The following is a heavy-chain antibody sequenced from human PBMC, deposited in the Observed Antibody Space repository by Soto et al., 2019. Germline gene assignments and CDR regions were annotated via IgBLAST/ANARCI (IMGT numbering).Heavy chain of an antibody. CDR1: GYSFTNND. CDR3: ARMATFGSLNWFDP. Sequence: ASVNVYCKASGYSFTNNDVGWVRQDTGQGLEWMGWMNPGSGDTGYAQKFQGRVTMTRDISTATAYMELSSLRSDDTATYYCARMATFGSLNWFDPWGQGTLVTVSS. CDR2: MNPGSGDT. J-gene: IGHJ5*02. D-gene: IGHD3-16*01. V-gene: IGHV1-8*01.